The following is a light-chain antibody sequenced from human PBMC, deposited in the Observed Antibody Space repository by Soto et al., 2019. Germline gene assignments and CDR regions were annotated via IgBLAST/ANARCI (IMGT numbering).Light chain of an antibody. Sequence: TQFPNSLAVSLGDRATINCRASQSVSSTYLAWYQQKPGQAPRLLIHGASTRATGIPARFSGVGSGTESTLTISSLQSEDFAVYYCQQYKNWPLFGQGTRLEIK. CDR1: QSVSSTY. V-gene: IGKV3-15*01. CDR3: QQYKNWPL. J-gene: IGKJ5*01. CDR2: GAS.